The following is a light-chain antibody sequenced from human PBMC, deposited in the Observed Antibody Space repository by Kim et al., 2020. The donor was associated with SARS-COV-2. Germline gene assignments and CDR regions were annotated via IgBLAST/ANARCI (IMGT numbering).Light chain of an antibody. Sequence: DVHWYQQLPGEAPKLLISGNTHRPSGIPDRFSASKSGSSASLAIDGLQVEDEADYFCQSYDPSLSNPYVFGTGTKVTVL. CDR3: QSYDPSLSNPYV. J-gene: IGLJ1*01. V-gene: IGLV1-40*01. CDR1: D. CDR2: GNT.